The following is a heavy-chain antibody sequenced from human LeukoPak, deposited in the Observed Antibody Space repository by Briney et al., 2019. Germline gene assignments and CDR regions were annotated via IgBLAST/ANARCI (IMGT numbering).Heavy chain of an antibody. CDR3: ARTDNWFDP. V-gene: IGHV4-59*01. J-gene: IGHJ5*02. CDR2: IYYSGSS. CDR1: GGSISSYY. Sequence: SETLSLTCTVSGGSISSYYWSWIRQPPGKGLEWIGYIYYSGSSNYNPSLKSRVTISVDTSKNQFSLKLSSVTAADTAVYYCARTDNWFDPWGQGTLVTVSS.